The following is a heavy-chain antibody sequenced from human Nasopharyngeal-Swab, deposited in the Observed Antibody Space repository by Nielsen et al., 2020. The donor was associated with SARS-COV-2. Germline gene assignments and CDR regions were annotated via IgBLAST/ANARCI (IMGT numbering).Heavy chain of an antibody. V-gene: IGHV3-23*01. J-gene: IGHJ4*02. CDR1: GFTFSSYA. CDR2: ISGSGGST. D-gene: IGHD3-22*01. CDR3: AKFNMIVVVITVFDY. Sequence: GGSLRLSCAASGFTFSSYAMSWVRRAPGKGLEWVSAISGSGGSTYYADSVKGRFTISRDNSKNTLYLQMNSLRAEDTAVYYCAKFNMIVVVITVFDYWGQGTLVTVSS.